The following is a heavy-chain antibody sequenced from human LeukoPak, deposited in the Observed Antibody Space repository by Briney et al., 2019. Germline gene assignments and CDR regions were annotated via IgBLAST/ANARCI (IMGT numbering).Heavy chain of an antibody. D-gene: IGHD2-2*01. CDR2: ISYSGST. CDR1: GGSISSYY. V-gene: IGHV4-59*12. J-gene: IGHJ4*02. Sequence: PSETLSLTCSVSGGSISSYYWSWIRQPPGKGLEWIGYISYSGSTKYNPSLKSRVTISVDTSKNQFSLRLSSVTAADTAVYYCARGPCSSTSCYSAYWGQGTLVTVSS. CDR3: ARGPCSSTSCYSAY.